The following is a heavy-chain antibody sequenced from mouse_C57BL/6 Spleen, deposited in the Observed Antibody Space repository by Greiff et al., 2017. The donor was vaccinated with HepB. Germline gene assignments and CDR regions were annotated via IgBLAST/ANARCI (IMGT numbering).Heavy chain of an antibody. V-gene: IGHV6-3*01. CDR2: IRLKSDNYAT. CDR1: GFTFSNYW. J-gene: IGHJ2*01. Sequence: EVKLMESGGGLVQPGGSMKLSCVASGFTFSNYWMNWVRQSPEKGLEWVAQIRLKSDNYATHYAESVKGRFTISRDDSKSSVYLQMNNLRAEDTGIYYCTKDYYGSRWWGQGTTLTVSS. D-gene: IGHD1-1*01. CDR3: TKDYYGSRW.